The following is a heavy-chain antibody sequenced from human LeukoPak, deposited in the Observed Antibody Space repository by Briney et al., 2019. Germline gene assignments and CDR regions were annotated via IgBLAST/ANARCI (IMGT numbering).Heavy chain of an antibody. CDR3: AKEVYSDSSGYFDY. Sequence: GGSLRLSCAASGVTFSSYAMSWVRQAPGKGLEWVSGISGSGTSTYYADSVKGRFTISRDNSKNALYLQMNSLRADETAVYYCAKEVYSDSSGYFDYWGQGTLVTVSS. CDR1: GVTFSSYA. J-gene: IGHJ4*02. CDR2: ISGSGTST. V-gene: IGHV3-23*01. D-gene: IGHD3-22*01.